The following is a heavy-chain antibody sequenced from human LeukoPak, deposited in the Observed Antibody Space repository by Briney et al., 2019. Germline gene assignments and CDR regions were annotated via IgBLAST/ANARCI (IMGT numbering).Heavy chain of an antibody. CDR1: GYTFTGYY. CDR2: INPNSGGT. D-gene: IGHD3-9*01. J-gene: IGHJ4*02. V-gene: IGHV1-2*02. Sequence: ASVKVSCKASGYTFTGYYMHWVRQAPGQGVEWMGWINPNSGGTNYAQKFQGRVTMTRDTSISTAYMEMSRLRSDDTAVYYCAKEKNYDILTGYRNYFDYWGQGTLVTVSS. CDR3: AKEKNYDILTGYRNYFDY.